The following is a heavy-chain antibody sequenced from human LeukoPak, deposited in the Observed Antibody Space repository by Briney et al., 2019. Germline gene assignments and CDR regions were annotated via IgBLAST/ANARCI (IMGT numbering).Heavy chain of an antibody. CDR3: TRDSGVRGVGPS. J-gene: IGHJ5*02. V-gene: IGHV4-38-2*02. CDR2: IYHSGST. D-gene: IGHD3-10*01. Sequence: PSETLSLTCTVSGYSISSGYYWGWIRQPPGKGLEWIGSIYHSGSTYYNPSLKSRVTISVDTSKNQFSLKLSSVTAADTAVYYCTRDSGVRGVGPSWGQGTLVTVSS. CDR1: GYSISSGYY.